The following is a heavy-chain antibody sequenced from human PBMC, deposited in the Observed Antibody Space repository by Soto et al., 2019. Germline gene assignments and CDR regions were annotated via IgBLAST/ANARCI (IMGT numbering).Heavy chain of an antibody. V-gene: IGHV3-33*03. D-gene: IGHD3-10*01. CDR1: GFTFSDYA. Sequence: QERLVESGGGVVQPGRSLRLSCAVSGFTFSDYAMHWVRQAPGKGLEWVALIWHDGINEFYADSVKGRFTISRDISNNTLYLQMNCLRPEDTAVYYCTKSRGDAYKWGLGLDQWGQGTLVTVSS. J-gene: IGHJ5*02. CDR2: IWHDGINE. CDR3: TKSRGDAYKWGLGLDQ.